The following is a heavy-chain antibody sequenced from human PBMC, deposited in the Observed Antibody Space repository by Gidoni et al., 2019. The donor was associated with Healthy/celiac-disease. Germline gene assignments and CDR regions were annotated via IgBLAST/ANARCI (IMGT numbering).Heavy chain of an antibody. Sequence: QVQLVQSGAAVQNPGASVKVSCKASGYTFTDYYMHWVRQAPGQGLEWMGWINHNSGGTNYAQKFQGRVTRTSDTSISTAYMELSRLRSDDTAVYYCAASVDTALVTPYWGQGTLVTVSS. CDR2: INHNSGGT. J-gene: IGHJ4*02. CDR1: GYTFTDYY. D-gene: IGHD5-18*01. CDR3: AASVDTALVTPY. V-gene: IGHV1-2*02.